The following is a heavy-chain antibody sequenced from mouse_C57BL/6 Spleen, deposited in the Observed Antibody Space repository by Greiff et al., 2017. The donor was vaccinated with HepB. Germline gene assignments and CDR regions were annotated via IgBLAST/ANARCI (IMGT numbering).Heavy chain of an antibody. CDR1: GYTFTSYW. V-gene: IGHV1-52*01. CDR3: ARVHYGSSYWYFDV. D-gene: IGHD1-1*01. CDR2: IDPSDSET. J-gene: IGHJ1*03. Sequence: QVHVKQPGAELVRPGSSVKLSCKASGYTFTSYWMHWVKQRPIQGLEWIGNIDPSDSETHYNQKFKDKATLTVDKSSSTAYMQLSSLTSEDSAVYYCARVHYGSSYWYFDVWGTGTTVTVSS.